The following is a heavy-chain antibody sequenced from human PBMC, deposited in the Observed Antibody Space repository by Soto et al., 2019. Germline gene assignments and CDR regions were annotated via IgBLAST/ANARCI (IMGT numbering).Heavy chain of an antibody. CDR1: GYTFTTYG. D-gene: IGHD1-26*01. Sequence: QVQLVQSGAEVKKPGASVKVSCKASGYTFTTYGISWVRQAPGQGLEWMGWISGYNANTNYAQKLQGRVTMTTDTSTSTAYMELRSLRSDDTAVYYCARDGVRVGATRNWFDPWGHGTLVTVSS. J-gene: IGHJ5*02. V-gene: IGHV1-18*01. CDR2: ISGYNANT. CDR3: ARDGVRVGATRNWFDP.